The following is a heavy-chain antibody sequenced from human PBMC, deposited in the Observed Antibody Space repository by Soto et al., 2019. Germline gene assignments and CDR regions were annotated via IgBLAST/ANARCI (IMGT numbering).Heavy chain of an antibody. V-gene: IGHV3-73*02. CDR1: ELNFSGSA. D-gene: IGHD3-10*01. J-gene: IGHJ6*02. Sequence: EVRLVESGGGSVQPGGSLKLSCAASELNFSGSAIHWVRQAPGKGLEWVGRIRSRANNYATSSGESVRGRLTFFREDLKNMAYLNMNTLKTEDTAIYYCARGQQAAIGVYYYHGLDVWGQGTSVTVSS. CDR3: ARGQQAAIGVYYYHGLDV. CDR2: IRSRANNYAT.